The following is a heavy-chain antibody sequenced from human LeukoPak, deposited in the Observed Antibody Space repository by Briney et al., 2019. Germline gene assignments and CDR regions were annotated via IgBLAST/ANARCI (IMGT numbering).Heavy chain of an antibody. V-gene: IGHV3-48*02. D-gene: IGHD2-15*01. J-gene: IGHJ4*02. CDR1: GFTFSSYS. CDR3: ARGPIVVAATPGDFDY. Sequence: GGSLRLSCAASGFTFSSYSMNWVRQAPGKGLEWVSYISSSSSTIYYADSVKGRFTISRDNAKNSLYLQMNSLRDEDTAVYYCARGPIVVAATPGDFDYWGQGTLVTVSS. CDR2: ISSSSSTI.